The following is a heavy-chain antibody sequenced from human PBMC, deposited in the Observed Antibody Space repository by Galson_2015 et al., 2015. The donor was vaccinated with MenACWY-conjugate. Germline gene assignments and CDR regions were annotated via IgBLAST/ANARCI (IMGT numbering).Heavy chain of an antibody. D-gene: IGHD3-10*01. CDR3: ARDFEGERFGDSLFDY. CDR2: ISYDGSNK. J-gene: IGHJ4*02. V-gene: IGHV3-30*04. Sequence: SLRLSCAASGFTFSSYAMHWVRQAPGKGLEWVAVISYDGSNKYYADSVKGRFTISRDNSKNTLYLQMNSLRAEDTAVYYCARDFEGERFGDSLFDYWGQGTLVTVSS. CDR1: GFTFSSYA.